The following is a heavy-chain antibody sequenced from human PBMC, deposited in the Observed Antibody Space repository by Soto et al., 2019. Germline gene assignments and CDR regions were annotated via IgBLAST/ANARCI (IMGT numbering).Heavy chain of an antibody. V-gene: IGHV1-69*01. D-gene: IGHD3-22*01. Sequence: QVQLVQSGAEVKKPGSSVQVSCKASGGTFSRYAISWVRQAPGQGLEWMGGIIPIFGTANYAQKFQGRVTITADESTSTADMELSSLRSEDTAVYYCAIQDYYDSSGYYSPLGYWGQGTLVTVSS. CDR2: IIPIFGTA. CDR1: GGTFSRYA. CDR3: AIQDYYDSSGYYSPLGY. J-gene: IGHJ4*02.